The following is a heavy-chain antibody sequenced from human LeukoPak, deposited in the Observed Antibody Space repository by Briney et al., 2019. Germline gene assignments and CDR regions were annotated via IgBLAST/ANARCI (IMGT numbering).Heavy chain of an antibody. D-gene: IGHD1-26*01. Sequence: GGSLRLSCAASGFTFSSYWMHWVRHAPGKGLVWVSRISSDGSSPSYADSVKGRFTTSRDNAKNTLYLQMNSLRAEDTAVYYCVRGSGSPGKYWGQGTLVTVSS. J-gene: IGHJ4*02. CDR2: ISSDGSSP. CDR1: GFTFSSYW. CDR3: VRGSGSPGKY. V-gene: IGHV3-74*01.